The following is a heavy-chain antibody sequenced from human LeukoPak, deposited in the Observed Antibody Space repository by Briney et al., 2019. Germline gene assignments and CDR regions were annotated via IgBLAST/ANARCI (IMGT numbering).Heavy chain of an antibody. J-gene: IGHJ3*02. V-gene: IGHV4-39*01. CDR2: IYYSGST. CDR1: GGSISSSSYY. CDR3: ARRGAWELHDAFDI. D-gene: IGHD1-26*01. Sequence: SETLSLTCTVSGGSISSSSYYWGWIRQPPGKGLEWIGSIYYSGSTYYNPSLKSRVTISVDTSKNQFSLKLSSVTAAGTAVYYCARRGAWELHDAFDIWGQGTMVTASS.